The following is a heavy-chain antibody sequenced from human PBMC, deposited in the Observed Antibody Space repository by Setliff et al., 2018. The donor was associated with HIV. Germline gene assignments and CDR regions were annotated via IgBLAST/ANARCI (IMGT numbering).Heavy chain of an antibody. CDR1: GFTFNSYG. V-gene: IGHV3-33*06. D-gene: IGHD3-3*01. Sequence: GGSLRLSCAASGFTFNSYGMHWVRQAPGKGLEWVALIWYDASKKEYAESVKGRFNILRDDSKKTVDLQMNSRRADDTAVYYCVKDVVKFWSGSGALDFWGPGTLVTVSS. CDR3: VKDVVKFWSGSGALDF. J-gene: IGHJ4*02. CDR2: IWYDASKK.